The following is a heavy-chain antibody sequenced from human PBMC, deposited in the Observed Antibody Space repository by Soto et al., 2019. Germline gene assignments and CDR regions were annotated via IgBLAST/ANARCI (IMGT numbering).Heavy chain of an antibody. V-gene: IGHV4-31*03. CDR3: ARGSITMTIGMSGQAFEI. D-gene: IGHD3-22*01. CDR2: IYYSGRT. J-gene: IGHJ3*02. CDR1: GGSISSGGYY. Sequence: QVQLQESGPGLVKPSQTLSLTCTVSGGSISSGGYYWSWIRQHPGKGLEWIGYIYYSGRTYYNPSLKSRVSISVDTSKTQFSLKLSSVTAADTAVYYCARGSITMTIGMSGQAFEIWGQGTMVTVSS.